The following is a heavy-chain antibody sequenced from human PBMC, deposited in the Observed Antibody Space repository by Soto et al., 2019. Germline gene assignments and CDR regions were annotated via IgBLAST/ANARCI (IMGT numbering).Heavy chain of an antibody. CDR3: ARMAVAGTVGPFDY. J-gene: IGHJ4*02. CDR1: GGTFSSYA. V-gene: IGHV1-69*13. CDR2: IIPIFGTA. Sequence: SVKVSCKASGGTFSSYAISWVRQAPGQGLEWMGGIIPIFGTANYAQKFQGRVTITADESTGTAYMELSSLRSEDTAVYYCARMAVAGTVGPFDYWGQGTLVTVSS. D-gene: IGHD6-19*01.